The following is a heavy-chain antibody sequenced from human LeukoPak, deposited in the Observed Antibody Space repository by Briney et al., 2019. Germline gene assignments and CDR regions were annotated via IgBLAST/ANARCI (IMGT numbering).Heavy chain of an antibody. CDR2: IYHDGNT. CDR1: GGSSATGGYS. CDR3: ARARYSNGFDV. J-gene: IGHJ3*01. Sequence: SQTLFLTCAVSGGSSATGGYSSSWIRQPPGKGLEWIGYIYHDGNTYYNPSLKSRVTISVDRSKNQFSLKLSSVTAADTAVYYCARARYSNGFDVWGQGTMVTVSS. V-gene: IGHV4-30-2*01. D-gene: IGHD4-11*01.